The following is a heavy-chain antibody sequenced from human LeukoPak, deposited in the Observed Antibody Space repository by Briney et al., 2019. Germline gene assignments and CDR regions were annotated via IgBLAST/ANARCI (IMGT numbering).Heavy chain of an antibody. V-gene: IGHV3-74*01. CDR3: ASDSNLSFDL. D-gene: IGHD1-14*01. CDR2: VSVDGTST. J-gene: IGHJ4*02. CDR1: GFTFTNHW. Sequence: GGSLRLSCAASGFTFTNHWMHWVRQAPGKGLEWVSYVSVDGTSTTYADSVKGRFTMSRDNAKNTLNLQMNSLRAEDTAVYYCASDSNLSFDLWEQGTLVSVSS.